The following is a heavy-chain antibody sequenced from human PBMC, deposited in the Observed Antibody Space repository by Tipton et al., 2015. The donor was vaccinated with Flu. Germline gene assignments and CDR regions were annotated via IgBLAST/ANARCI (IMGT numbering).Heavy chain of an antibody. D-gene: IGHD2-2*02. CDR3: ATTYCSSTSCYTDLFDY. CDR1: GGSISSSSYY. J-gene: IGHJ4*02. Sequence: TLSLTCTVSGGSISSSSYYWGWIRQPPGKGLEWIGSIYYSGSTYYNPSLKSRVTISVDTSKNQFSLKLSSVTAADTAVYYCATTYCSSTSCYTDLFDYWGQGTLVTVSS. V-gene: IGHV4-39*01. CDR2: IYYSGST.